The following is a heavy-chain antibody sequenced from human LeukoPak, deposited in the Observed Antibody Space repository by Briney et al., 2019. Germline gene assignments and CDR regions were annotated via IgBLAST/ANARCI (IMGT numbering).Heavy chain of an antibody. CDR3: ARSFLGDWYFDL. Sequence: PSETLSLTCTVSGGSISSYYWSWIRQPPGMGLEWIGYIYYSGSTNYNPSLKSRVTMSVDTSKDQFSLRLTSVTAADTAVYYCARSFLGDWYFDLWGRGTLVTVSS. J-gene: IGHJ2*01. CDR1: GGSISSYY. CDR2: IYYSGST. D-gene: IGHD1-26*01. V-gene: IGHV4-59*01.